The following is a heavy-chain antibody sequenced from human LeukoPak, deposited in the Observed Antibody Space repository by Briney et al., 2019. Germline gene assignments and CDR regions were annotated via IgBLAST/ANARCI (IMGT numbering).Heavy chain of an antibody. D-gene: IGHD3-22*01. J-gene: IGHJ4*02. CDR1: GFTFSNYA. V-gene: IGHV3-23*01. CDR2: ISGRGST. CDR3: AKDGGSTGYCFDY. Sequence: GGSLRLSRVASGFTFSNYAMSWVRQAPGKGLEWVSTISGRGSTNYADSVKGRFTISRDNSKNTLYVQMTSLRAEDTATYYCAKDGGSTGYCFDYWGQGTLVTVSS.